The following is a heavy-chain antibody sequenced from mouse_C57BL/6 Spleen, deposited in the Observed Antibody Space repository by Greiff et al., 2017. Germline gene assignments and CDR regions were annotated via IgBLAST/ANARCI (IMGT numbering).Heavy chain of an antibody. CDR3: TAGFYAMDY. J-gene: IGHJ4*01. CDR1: GFTFSNYW. V-gene: IGHV6-3*01. Sequence: EVQLQESGGGLVQPGGSMKLSCVASGFTFSNYWMNWVRQSPEKGLEWVAQIRLKSDNYATNYAESVKGRFTISRDDSKSSVYLQMNNLRAEDTGIYYCTAGFYAMDYWGQGTSVTVSS. D-gene: IGHD3-2*02. CDR2: IRLKSDNYAT.